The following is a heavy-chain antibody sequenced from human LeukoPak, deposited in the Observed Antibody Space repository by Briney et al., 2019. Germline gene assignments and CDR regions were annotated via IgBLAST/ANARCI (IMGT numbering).Heavy chain of an antibody. CDR2: IYHSGTT. CDR1: GAFITNSHW. Sequence: SGTLSLTCAVSGAFITNSHWWSGARQPPGKGLEWIGEIYHSGTTNYNPSLQSRVTMSVDKSKNQFSLKLSSVTAADTAVYYCATYFYGEYGSYYFDYWGQGTLATVCS. V-gene: IGHV4-4*02. J-gene: IGHJ4*02. D-gene: IGHD4-17*01. CDR3: ATYFYGEYGSYYFDY.